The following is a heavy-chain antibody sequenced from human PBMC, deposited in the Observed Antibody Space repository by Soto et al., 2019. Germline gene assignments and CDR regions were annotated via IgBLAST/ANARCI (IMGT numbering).Heavy chain of an antibody. Sequence: DVQLVESGGGLVQPGRSLRLSCAASGFTFDDYAMHWVRQAPGKGLEWVSGISWNSGSIGYADSVKGRFTISRDNAKNSLYLQMNSLRAEDTALYYCAKDIIATVTTFFDYWGQGTLVTVSS. CDR1: GFTFDDYA. CDR2: ISWNSGSI. D-gene: IGHD4-17*01. J-gene: IGHJ4*02. V-gene: IGHV3-9*01. CDR3: AKDIIATVTTFFDY.